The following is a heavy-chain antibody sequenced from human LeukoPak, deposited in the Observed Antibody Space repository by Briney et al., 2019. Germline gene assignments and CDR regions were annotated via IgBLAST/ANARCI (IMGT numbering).Heavy chain of an antibody. V-gene: IGHV4-30-4*08. CDR2: IYNSGST. CDR1: GASINSGDYY. D-gene: IGHD6-19*01. J-gene: IGHJ4*02. CDR3: ARDWEQWLVRG. Sequence: PSETLSLTCTVSGASINSGDYYWTWIRQPPGKGLEWIGYIYNSGSTYYNPSLRSRVAISIDTSKNRFSLKLSSVTAADTAVYYCARDWEQWLVRGWGQGTLVTVSS.